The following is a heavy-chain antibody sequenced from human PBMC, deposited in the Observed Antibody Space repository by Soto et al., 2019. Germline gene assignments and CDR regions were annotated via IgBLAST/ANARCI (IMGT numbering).Heavy chain of an antibody. Sequence: SETLSLTCTVSGGSISSSSYYWGWIRQPPGKGLEWIGSIYYSGSTYYNPSLKSRVTISVDTSKNQFSLKLSSVTAADTAVYYCARHAGMATLKNWFDPWGQGTLVTVSS. CDR1: GGSISSSSYY. J-gene: IGHJ5*02. D-gene: IGHD5-12*01. CDR2: IYYSGST. CDR3: ARHAGMATLKNWFDP. V-gene: IGHV4-39*01.